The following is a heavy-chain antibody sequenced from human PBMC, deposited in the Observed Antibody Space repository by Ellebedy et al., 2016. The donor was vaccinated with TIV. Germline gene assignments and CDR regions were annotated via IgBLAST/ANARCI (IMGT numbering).Heavy chain of an antibody. Sequence: AASVKVSCKASGYTFTDYFIHWVRQAPGQGLEWMGWLNPTSGGISYAQKFQDRVILTRETSISTAFMELKRLRSDDTAVYYCTRDFYDTSGYYSEDSWGQGTLVTVSS. CDR1: GYTFTDYF. D-gene: IGHD3-22*01. V-gene: IGHV1-2*02. CDR2: LNPTSGGI. CDR3: TRDFYDTSGYYSEDS. J-gene: IGHJ4*02.